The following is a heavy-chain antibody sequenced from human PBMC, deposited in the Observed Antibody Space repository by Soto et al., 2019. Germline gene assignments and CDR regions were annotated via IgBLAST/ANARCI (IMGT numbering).Heavy chain of an antibody. J-gene: IGHJ5*02. V-gene: IGHV1-24*01. Sequence: ASVKVSCKVSGYTLTELSMHWVRQAPGKGLEWMGGFDPEDGETIYAQKFQGRVTMTEDTSTDTAYMELSSLRSEDTAVYYCATMSYYYDSSGYYWFDPWGQGTLVTVSS. CDR1: GYTLTELS. CDR2: FDPEDGET. CDR3: ATMSYYYDSSGYYWFDP. D-gene: IGHD3-22*01.